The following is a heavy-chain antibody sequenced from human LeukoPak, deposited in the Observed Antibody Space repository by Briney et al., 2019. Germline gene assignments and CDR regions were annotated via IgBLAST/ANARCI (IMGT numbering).Heavy chain of an antibody. CDR3: ARDIAAPPGLYYYYYMDV. V-gene: IGHV1-69*05. CDR1: GGTFSSYA. J-gene: IGHJ6*03. D-gene: IGHD6-13*01. Sequence: GSSVKVSCKASGGTFSSYAISWVRQAPGQGLEWMGGIIPIFGTANYAQKFQGRVTITTDESTSTAYMELSSLRSEDTAVYYCARDIAAPPGLYYYYYMDVWGKGTTVTVSS. CDR2: IIPIFGTA.